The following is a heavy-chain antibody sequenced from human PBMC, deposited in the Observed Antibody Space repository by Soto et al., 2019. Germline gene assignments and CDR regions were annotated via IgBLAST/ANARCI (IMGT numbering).Heavy chain of an antibody. CDR2: IYHSGST. CDR1: GGSISSGGYS. Sequence: PSETLSLTCAVSGGSISSGGYSWSWIRQPPGKGLEWIGYIYHSGSTYYNPSLKSRVTISVDRSKNQFSLKLSSVTAADTAVYYCARGQYYDFWSFSYYFDYWGQGTLVTVSS. V-gene: IGHV4-30-2*01. CDR3: ARGQYYDFWSFSYYFDY. D-gene: IGHD3-3*01. J-gene: IGHJ4*02.